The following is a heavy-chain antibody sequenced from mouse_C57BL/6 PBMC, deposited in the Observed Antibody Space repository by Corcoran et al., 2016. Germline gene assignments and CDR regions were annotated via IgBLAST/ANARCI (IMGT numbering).Heavy chain of an antibody. V-gene: IGHV1-19*01. Sequence: EVQLQQSGPVLVKPGASVTMSCTASGYTFTDYYMNWVKQSHGKSLEWIGVINPYNGGTSYNQKFKGKATLTVDKSSSTAYMELNSLTSEDSAVYYCARETTVFDYWGQGTTLTVSS. D-gene: IGHD1-1*01. CDR2: INPYNGGT. CDR3: ARETTVFDY. CDR1: GYTFTDYY. J-gene: IGHJ2*01.